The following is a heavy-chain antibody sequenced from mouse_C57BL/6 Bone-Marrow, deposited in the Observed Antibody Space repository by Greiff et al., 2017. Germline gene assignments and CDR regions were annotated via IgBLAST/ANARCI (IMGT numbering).Heavy chain of an antibody. V-gene: IGHV1-53*01. D-gene: IGHD2-3*01. CDR2: INPSNGGT. Sequence: VQLQQSGTELVKPGASVKLSCKASGYTFTSYWMPWVKQRPGQGLEWIGNINPSNGGTNYNEKFKSKATLTVDKSSSTAYMQLSSLTSEDSAVYYCASENDGYYVTFLFAYWGQGTLVTVSA. CDR1: GYTFTSYW. J-gene: IGHJ3*01. CDR3: ASENDGYYVTFLFAY.